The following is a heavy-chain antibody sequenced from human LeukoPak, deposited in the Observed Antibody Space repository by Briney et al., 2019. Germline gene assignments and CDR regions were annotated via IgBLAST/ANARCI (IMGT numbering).Heavy chain of an antibody. CDR2: INSNSGGT. Sequence: ASVKVSCKASGYTFTGYYMHWVRQAPGQGLEWMGWINSNSGGTNYPQKFQGGVTMTRDTSISTAYMEVSRLRSDDTAVYYCARGGSYFPPDYWGQGTLVTVSS. CDR1: GYTFTGYY. CDR3: ARGGSYFPPDY. V-gene: IGHV1-2*02. D-gene: IGHD1-26*01. J-gene: IGHJ4*02.